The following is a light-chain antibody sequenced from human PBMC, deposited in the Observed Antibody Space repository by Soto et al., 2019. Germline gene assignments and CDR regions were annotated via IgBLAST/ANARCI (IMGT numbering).Light chain of an antibody. CDR3: QQRSNWPPPIT. V-gene: IGKV3-11*01. CDR2: DAS. Sequence: EIVLTQSPATMSLSPGERAALSCRASQSVSSYLAWYQQKPGQAPRLLIYDASNRATGIPARFSGSGSGTDFPLTISSLEPEHFAVYYCQQRSNWPPPITFGPGPKVDIK. J-gene: IGKJ3*01. CDR1: QSVSSY.